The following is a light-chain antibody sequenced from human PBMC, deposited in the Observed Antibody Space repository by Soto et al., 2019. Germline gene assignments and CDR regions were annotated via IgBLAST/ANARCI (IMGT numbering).Light chain of an antibody. J-gene: IGKJ1*01. V-gene: IGKV3-15*01. CDR1: QSINSN. CDR2: AAS. CDR3: QQYDSRPPT. Sequence: EIQLTQSPASLSVSVGERVTISFRASQSINSNLSWYQQKPGQAPERLIFAASTWASGVPARFSGSRSGTEFTLTINSLQSEDFATYYCQQYDSRPPTFGQGTKVDNK.